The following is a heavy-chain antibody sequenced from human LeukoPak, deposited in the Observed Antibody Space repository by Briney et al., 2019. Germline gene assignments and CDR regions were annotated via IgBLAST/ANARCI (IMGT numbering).Heavy chain of an antibody. Sequence: SQTLSLTCAISGDSVSSNRASWTWIRQSPSRGLEWLGRTYYRSKWYNDYAVSLKSRISTNPDTSKNQFSLPLNSVTPEDTAVYYCSRSDGGSDCDYWGQGTLVSVSS. CDR1: GDSVSSNRAS. V-gene: IGHV6-1*01. CDR3: SRSDGGSDCDY. CDR2: TYYRSKWYN. J-gene: IGHJ4*02. D-gene: IGHD5-24*01.